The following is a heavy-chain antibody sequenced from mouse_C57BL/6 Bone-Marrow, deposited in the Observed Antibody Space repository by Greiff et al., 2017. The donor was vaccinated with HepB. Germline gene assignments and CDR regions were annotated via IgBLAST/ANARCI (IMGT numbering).Heavy chain of an antibody. Sequence: VMLVESGAELARPGASVKLSCKASGYTFTSYGISWVKQRTGQGLEWIGEIYPRSGNTYYNEKFKGKATLTADKSSSTAYMELRSLTSEDSAVYFCAREGFYDYDAYWGQGTLVTVSA. V-gene: IGHV1-81*01. D-gene: IGHD2-4*01. J-gene: IGHJ3*01. CDR3: AREGFYDYDAY. CDR1: GYTFTSYG. CDR2: IYPRSGNT.